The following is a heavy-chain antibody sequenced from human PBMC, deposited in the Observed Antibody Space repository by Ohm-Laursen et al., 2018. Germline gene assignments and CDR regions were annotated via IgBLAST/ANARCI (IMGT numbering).Heavy chain of an antibody. J-gene: IGHJ3*02. D-gene: IGHD3-22*01. CDR2: ISTSGGNT. V-gene: IGHV3-23*01. CDR3: AKEITMIVVVLDAFDI. Sequence: SLRLSCSASGFTFSNFAMSWVRQAPGKGLEWVSGISTSGGNTYYADSVKGRFTISRDNSKNTLYLQMNSLRAEDTAVYYCAKEITMIVVVLDAFDIWGQGTMVTVSS. CDR1: GFTFSNFA.